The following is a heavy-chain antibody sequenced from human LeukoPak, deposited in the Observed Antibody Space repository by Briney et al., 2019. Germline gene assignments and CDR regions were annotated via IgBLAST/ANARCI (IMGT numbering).Heavy chain of an antibody. Sequence: PGGSLRLSCAASGFTFSSYGMHWVRQAPGRGLEWVAVISYDGSNKYYADSVKGRFTISRDNSKNTLYLQMNSLRAEDTAVYYCARDGGSSRGNWFDSWGQGTLVTVSS. V-gene: IGHV3-30*19. CDR3: ARDGGSSRGNWFDS. CDR2: ISYDGSNK. D-gene: IGHD6-13*01. J-gene: IGHJ5*01. CDR1: GFTFSSYG.